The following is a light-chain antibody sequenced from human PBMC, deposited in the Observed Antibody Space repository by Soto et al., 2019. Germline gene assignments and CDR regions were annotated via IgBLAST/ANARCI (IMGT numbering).Light chain of an antibody. Sequence: SYELTQPLSVSVALGQTATITCGGNNIGGRNVHWYQQRPGQAPVLVIYRDTDRPSGIPERFSGYNSGTEATLTLIRAQAGDEADYYCQVWDSSTGVFGGGTKVTVL. J-gene: IGLJ2*01. CDR1: NIGGRN. V-gene: IGLV3-9*01. CDR2: RDT. CDR3: QVWDSSTGV.